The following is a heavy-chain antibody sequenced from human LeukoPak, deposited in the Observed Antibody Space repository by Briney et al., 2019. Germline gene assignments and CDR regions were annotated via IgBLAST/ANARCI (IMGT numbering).Heavy chain of an antibody. J-gene: IGHJ4*02. Sequence: GGSLRLSCAASGFTFSSYSMNWVRQAPGKGLEWVSYISSSSSTIYYADSVKGRFTISRDNAKNSLYLQMNSLRDEDTAVYYCARVGYDILTGYYPSYFDYWGQGTLVTVSS. CDR2: ISSSSSTI. V-gene: IGHV3-48*02. CDR1: GFTFSSYS. CDR3: ARVGYDILTGYYPSYFDY. D-gene: IGHD3-9*01.